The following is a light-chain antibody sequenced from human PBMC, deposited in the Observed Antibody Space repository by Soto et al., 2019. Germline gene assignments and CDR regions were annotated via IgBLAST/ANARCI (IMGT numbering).Light chain of an antibody. J-gene: IGKJ1*01. CDR2: GAS. V-gene: IGKV3-20*01. Sequence: EIVLTQSPGTLYLSPGERATLSCRASQSVSSSYLAWYQQKPGQAPRLLIYGASSRATGIPDRFSGSGSGTDLTLTISRLEPEDFAVYYGQQYGSSPPAWTCGQGTKVEIK. CDR1: QSVSSSY. CDR3: QQYGSSPPAWT.